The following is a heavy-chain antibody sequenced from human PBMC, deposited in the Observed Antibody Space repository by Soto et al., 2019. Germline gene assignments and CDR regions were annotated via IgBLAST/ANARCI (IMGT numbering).Heavy chain of an antibody. CDR3: ARVGPKQREALNDAFDI. Sequence: PGGSLRLSCAASGFTFSSYSMNWVRQAPGKGLEWASSISSSSSYIYYADSVKGRFTISRDNAKNSLYLQMNSLRAEDTAVYYCARVGPKQREALNDAFDIWGQGTMVTVSS. CDR2: ISSSSSYI. J-gene: IGHJ3*02. D-gene: IGHD6-25*01. V-gene: IGHV3-21*01. CDR1: GFTFSSYS.